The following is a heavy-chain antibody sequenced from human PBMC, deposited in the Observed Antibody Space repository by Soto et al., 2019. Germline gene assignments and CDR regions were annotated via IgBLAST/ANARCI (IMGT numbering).Heavy chain of an antibody. CDR3: AKVGMDGDYDMDNWYFDL. CDR2: ISYDGSNK. Sequence: QVQLVESGGGVVQPGRSLRLSCAASGFTFSSYGMHWVRQAPGKGLEWVAVISYDGSNKYYADSVKGRFTISRDNSKXTXFLQMNSLRAEDTAVYYCAKVGMDGDYDMDNWYFDLWGRGTLVTVSS. D-gene: IGHD4-17*01. V-gene: IGHV3-30*18. J-gene: IGHJ2*01. CDR1: GFTFSSYG.